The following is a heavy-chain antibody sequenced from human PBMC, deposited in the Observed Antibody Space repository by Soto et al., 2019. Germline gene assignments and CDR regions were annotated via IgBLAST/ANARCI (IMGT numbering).Heavy chain of an antibody. Sequence: QVRLQESGPRLVKPSQTLSLTCSVSGASIRDGDYYWSWLRQPPGKGPEWIGIIDYTGGTHYNPTLTGAVSMSVDTSANQFSLKVNFVTAADSAVYYCARVGYGDYERGHYFDFWGPGILVTVSS. CDR3: ARVGYGDYERGHYFDF. V-gene: IGHV4-30-4*01. D-gene: IGHD4-17*01. J-gene: IGHJ4*02. CDR1: GASIRDGDYY. CDR2: IDYTGGT.